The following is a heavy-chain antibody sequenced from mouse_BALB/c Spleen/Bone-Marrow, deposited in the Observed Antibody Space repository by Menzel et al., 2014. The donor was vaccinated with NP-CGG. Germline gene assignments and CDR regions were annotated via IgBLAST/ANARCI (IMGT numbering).Heavy chain of an antibody. CDR3: ANYYYSSSLFAY. CDR2: IDPANGNT. V-gene: IGHV14-3*02. J-gene: IGHJ3*01. Sequence: EVQLVESGAELVKPGASVKLSCTASDFNIKDTYMHWVKQRPEQGLEWIGRIDPANGNTKYDPKFQGKATITADTSSNPAYLQLSSLTSEDTAVYYCANYYYSSSLFAYWGQGTLVTVSA. CDR1: DFNIKDTY. D-gene: IGHD1-1*01.